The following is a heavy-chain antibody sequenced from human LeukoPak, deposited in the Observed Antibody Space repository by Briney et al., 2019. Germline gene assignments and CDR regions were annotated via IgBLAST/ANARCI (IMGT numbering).Heavy chain of an antibody. CDR3: ARGIHYYGSGSYYKSLDY. J-gene: IGHJ4*02. CDR2: INHSGSI. V-gene: IGHV4-34*01. D-gene: IGHD3-10*01. CDR1: GGSFSGYY. Sequence: KSSETLSLTCAVYGGSFSGYYWSWIRQPPGKGLEWIGEINHSGSINYNPSLKSRVTISVDTSKNQFSLKLSSVTAADTAVYYCARGIHYYGSGSYYKSLDYWGQETLVTVSS.